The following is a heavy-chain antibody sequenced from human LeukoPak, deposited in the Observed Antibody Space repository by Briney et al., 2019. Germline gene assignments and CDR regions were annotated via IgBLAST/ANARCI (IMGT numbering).Heavy chain of an antibody. CDR3: ARGRGRWLQPGELLLDY. Sequence: SETLSLTCTVSGGSISSYYWSWIRQPPGKGLEWIGYIYYSGSTNCNPSLKSRVTISVDTSKNQFSLKLSSVTAADTAVYYCARGRGRWLQPGELLLDYWGQGTLVTVSS. D-gene: IGHD5-24*01. J-gene: IGHJ4*02. V-gene: IGHV4-59*01. CDR1: GGSISSYY. CDR2: IYYSGST.